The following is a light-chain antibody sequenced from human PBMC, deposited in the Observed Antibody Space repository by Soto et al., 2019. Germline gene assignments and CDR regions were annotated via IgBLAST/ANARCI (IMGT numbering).Light chain of an antibody. Sequence: DIQLSQSPSTLSASVGDRVTITCRASQSINTWLAWYQQKPGKAPNLLIYKASSLQSGVPSRFSGSGSGTDFTLTISSLQPDDFATYYCQQYNSYSRTFGQGTKVDIK. V-gene: IGKV1-5*03. CDR1: QSINTW. CDR2: KAS. J-gene: IGKJ1*01. CDR3: QQYNSYSRT.